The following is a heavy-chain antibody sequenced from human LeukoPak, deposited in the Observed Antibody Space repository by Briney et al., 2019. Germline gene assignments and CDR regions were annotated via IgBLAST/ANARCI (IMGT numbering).Heavy chain of an antibody. CDR3: ARGRDSSSSYPGY. Sequence: GGSVRLSCTASGFTFSDYYMSWIRQAPGKGLEWVSYISSSGSTIYYADSVKGRFTISRDNVKNSLYLQMNSLRAEDTAVYYCARGRDSSSSYPGYWDQATLVTVS. CDR1: GFTFSDYY. J-gene: IGHJ4*02. D-gene: IGHD6-6*01. CDR2: ISSSGSTI. V-gene: IGHV3-11*04.